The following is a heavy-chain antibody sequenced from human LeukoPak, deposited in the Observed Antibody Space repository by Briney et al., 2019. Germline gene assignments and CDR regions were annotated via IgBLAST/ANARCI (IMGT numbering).Heavy chain of an antibody. CDR2: IIPIFGRT. CDR3: ARAPLQLVTHNYFDY. Sequence: GPSVKVSCKASGGTFSSYAISWVRQAPGQGLEWMGRIIPIFGRTNYAQKFQGRVTITTDESTSTAYMELSSLRSEDTAVYYCARAPLQLVTHNYFDYWGQGTLVTVSS. CDR1: GGTFSSYA. J-gene: IGHJ4*02. D-gene: IGHD2-21*01. V-gene: IGHV1-69*05.